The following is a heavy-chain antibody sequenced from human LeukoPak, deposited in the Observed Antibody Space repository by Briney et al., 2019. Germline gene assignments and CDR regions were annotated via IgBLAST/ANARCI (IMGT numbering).Heavy chain of an antibody. CDR1: GFTFSSYW. CDR2: ISGSGGST. Sequence: GGSLRLSCAASGFTFSSYWMSWVRQAPGKGLEWVSAISGSGGSTYYADSVKGRFTISRDNSKNTLYLQMNGLRAEDTAVYYCAKRYDSSGYYYTDQEPSAFDYWGQGTLVTVSS. V-gene: IGHV3-23*01. J-gene: IGHJ4*02. CDR3: AKRYDSSGYYYTDQEPSAFDY. D-gene: IGHD3-22*01.